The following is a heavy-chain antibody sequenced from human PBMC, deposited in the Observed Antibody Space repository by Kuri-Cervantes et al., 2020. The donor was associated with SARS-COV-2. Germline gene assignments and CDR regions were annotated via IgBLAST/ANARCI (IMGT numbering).Heavy chain of an antibody. V-gene: IGHV1-2*04. CDR1: GYTFTGYY. J-gene: IGHJ6*02. D-gene: IGHD3-10*01. CDR3: ARASVRGIFITYHSYGMDV. Sequence: ASVKVSCKASGYTFTGYYMHWVRQAPGQGREWMGWINPNSGGTNYAQKFQGWVTMTRDTSISTAYMELSRLRSDDTAVYYCARASVRGIFITYHSYGMDVWGQGTTVTVSS. CDR2: INPNSGGT.